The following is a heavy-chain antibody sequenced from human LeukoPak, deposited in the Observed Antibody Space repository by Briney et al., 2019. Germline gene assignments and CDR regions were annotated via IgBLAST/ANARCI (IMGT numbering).Heavy chain of an antibody. D-gene: IGHD6-13*01. CDR2: ITFSGRTI. V-gene: IGHV3-11*01. CDR1: GFSFSDYH. J-gene: IGHJ5*02. Sequence: GGSLRLSCAASGFSFSDYHMICIRQPPGKGLEWISYITFSGRTIHYADSVKGRFTISRDNARSSLYLQMNSLRAEDTAVYYCARLGSSWPNWFDPWGQGTLVTVSS. CDR3: ARLGSSWPNWFDP.